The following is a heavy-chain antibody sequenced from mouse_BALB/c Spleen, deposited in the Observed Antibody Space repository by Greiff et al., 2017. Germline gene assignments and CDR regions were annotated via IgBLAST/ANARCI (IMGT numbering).Heavy chain of an antibody. Sequence: EVQLQQSGPGLVKPSQSLSLTCTVTGYSITSDYAWNWIRQFPGNKLEWMGYISYSGSTSYNPSLKSRISITRDTSKNQFFLQLNSVTTEDTATYYCARGRSYYFDYWGQGTTLTVSS. J-gene: IGHJ2*01. CDR1: GYSITSDYA. CDR3: ARGRSYYFDY. V-gene: IGHV3-2*02. CDR2: ISYSGST.